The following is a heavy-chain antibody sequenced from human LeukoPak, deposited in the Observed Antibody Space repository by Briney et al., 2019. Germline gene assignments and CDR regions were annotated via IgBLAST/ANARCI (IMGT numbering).Heavy chain of an antibody. Sequence: PGGSLSHPCSASGFTFRNYDMYWVRQPPGKGLDWVAYIRYDGNKTYYGNSVKGRFTISRDNSKSALYLQMNSLRVDDTAIYYCANLEDVINVPIGMGFDNWGHGAPLSVSS. CDR3: ANLEDVINVPIGMGFDN. V-gene: IGHV3-30*02. CDR2: IRYDGNKT. D-gene: IGHD2-8*01. CDR1: GFTFRNYD. J-gene: IGHJ4*03.